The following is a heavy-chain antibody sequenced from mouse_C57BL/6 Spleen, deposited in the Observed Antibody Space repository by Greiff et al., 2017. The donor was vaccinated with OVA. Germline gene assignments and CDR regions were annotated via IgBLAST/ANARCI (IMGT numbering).Heavy chain of an antibody. CDR2: ISSGGSYT. CDR3: ARRDSSGSSFAY. CDR1: GFTFSSYG. D-gene: IGHD3-2*02. J-gene: IGHJ3*01. Sequence: DVMLVESGGDLVKPGGSLKLSCAASGFTFSSYGMSWVRQTPDKRLEWVATISSGGSYTYYPDSVKGRFTISRDNAKNTLYLQMSSLKSEDTAMYYCARRDSSGSSFAYWGQGTLVTVSA. V-gene: IGHV5-6*02.